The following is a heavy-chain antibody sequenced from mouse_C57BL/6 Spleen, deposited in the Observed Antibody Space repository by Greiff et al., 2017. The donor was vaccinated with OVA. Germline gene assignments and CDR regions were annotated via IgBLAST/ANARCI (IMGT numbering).Heavy chain of an antibody. Sequence: QVQLQHPGAELVRPGSSVKLSCKASGYTFTSYWMHWVKQRPIQGLEWIGNIDPSDSETHYNQKFKDKATLTVDKSSSTAYMQLSSLTSEDSAVYYCARGGYDGGGFDYWGQGTTLTVSS. CDR1: GYTFTSYW. D-gene: IGHD2-2*01. CDR3: ARGGYDGGGFDY. J-gene: IGHJ2*01. CDR2: IDPSDSET. V-gene: IGHV1-52*01.